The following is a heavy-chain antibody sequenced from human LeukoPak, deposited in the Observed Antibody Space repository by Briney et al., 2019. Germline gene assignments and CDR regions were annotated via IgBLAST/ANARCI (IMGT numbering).Heavy chain of an antibody. V-gene: IGHV4-59*01. J-gene: IGHJ4*02. CDR2: IYYSGST. CDR3: ARSGYSYGPFDY. D-gene: IGHD5-18*01. Sequence: SETLSLTCTVSGGSISSYYWSWIRQPPGKGLEWIGYIYYSGSTNYNPSLKSRVTISVDTSKNQFSLKVSSVTAADTAVYYCARSGYSYGPFDYWGQGTLVTVSS. CDR1: GGSISSYY.